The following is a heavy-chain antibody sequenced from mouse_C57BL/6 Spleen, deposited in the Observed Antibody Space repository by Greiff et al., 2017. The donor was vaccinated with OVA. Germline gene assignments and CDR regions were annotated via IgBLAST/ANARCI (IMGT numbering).Heavy chain of an antibody. Sequence: QVQLQQSGAELMKPGASVKLSCKATGYTFTGYWIEWVKQRPGHGLEWIGEILPGSGSTNYKEKFKGKATITAETSSNTSYMQHSSLTTEDSANYYCARNEVLRPPSAMDYWGQGTSVTVSS. D-gene: IGHD1-2*01. CDR1: GYTFTGYW. V-gene: IGHV1-9*01. CDR3: ARNEVLRPPSAMDY. J-gene: IGHJ4*01. CDR2: ILPGSGST.